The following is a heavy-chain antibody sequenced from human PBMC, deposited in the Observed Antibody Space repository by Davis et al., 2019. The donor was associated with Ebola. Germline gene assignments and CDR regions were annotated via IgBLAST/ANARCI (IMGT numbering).Heavy chain of an antibody. CDR2: IYPGDSDT. Sequence: KVSCKGSGYSFTSSWIGWVRKMHGKGLEWMGIIYPGDSDTRYSPSFQGQVTISADKSISTAYLQWSSLKASDTAMYYCARYGSGRYYYYYGMDVWGQGTTVTVSS. CDR3: ARYGSGRYYYYYGMDV. CDR1: GYSFTSSW. D-gene: IGHD3-10*01. J-gene: IGHJ6*02. V-gene: IGHV5-51*01.